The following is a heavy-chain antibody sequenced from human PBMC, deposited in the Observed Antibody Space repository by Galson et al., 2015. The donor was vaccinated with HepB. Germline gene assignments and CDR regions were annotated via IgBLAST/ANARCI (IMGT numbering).Heavy chain of an antibody. D-gene: IGHD1-26*01. J-gene: IGHJ4*02. Sequence: SLRLSCAASGFTFSAYAMHWVRQAPGKGLEWVAVMSYDGTNEHYADTVKGRFTIFRDNSKNTLYLQMNSLRPEDAAVYYCARSFGGSFPQFDNWGQGTLVTVSS. CDR2: MSYDGTNE. CDR3: ARSFGGSFPQFDN. V-gene: IGHV3-30*04. CDR1: GFTFSAYA.